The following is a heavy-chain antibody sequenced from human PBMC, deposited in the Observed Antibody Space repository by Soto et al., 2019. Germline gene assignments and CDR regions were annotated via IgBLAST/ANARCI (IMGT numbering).Heavy chain of an antibody. CDR1: GFTFTDYS. CDR2: MSSTSNIA. J-gene: IGHJ4*02. V-gene: IGHV3-48*02. CDR3: ASCYGDYEFPCEY. Sequence: GGSLRLSCAGSGFTFTDYSMIWVRQAPGKGLEWISYMSSTSNIAYYVDSVNGRFTTSRDNDKNSLYLQMNSLRDEDTAVYYCASCYGDYEFPCEYWGQGTLVTVSS. D-gene: IGHD4-17*01.